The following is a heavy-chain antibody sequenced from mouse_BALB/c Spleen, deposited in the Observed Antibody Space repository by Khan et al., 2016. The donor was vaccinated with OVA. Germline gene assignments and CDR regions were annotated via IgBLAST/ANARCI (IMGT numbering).Heavy chain of an antibody. D-gene: IGHD2-14*01. CDR3: ARRTTEYALDY. CDR1: GYTFTSHT. V-gene: IGHV1-4*01. Sequence: QIQLVQSGAELARPGASVKMFCKASGYTFTSHTMHWIKQRPGQGLEWIGYINPRSGYNQKLNDKATLTADISSSTAYMQLSSLTSEDSAVYYCARRTTEYALDYWGQGTSVTVSS. CDR2: INPRSG. J-gene: IGHJ4*01.